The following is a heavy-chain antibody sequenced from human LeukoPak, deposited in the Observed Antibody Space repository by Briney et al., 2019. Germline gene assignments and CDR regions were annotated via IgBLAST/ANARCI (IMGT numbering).Heavy chain of an antibody. CDR2: ITSTSDTI. V-gene: IGHV3-48*01. CDR3: ASFPWDLRPT. D-gene: IGHD1-26*01. J-gene: IGHJ4*02. CDR1: GFPFSTYS. Sequence: GGSLRLSCVTSGFPFSTYSMNWVRQAPGKGLEWLSYITSTSDTIYYADSVKGRFTISSDNAKNSLYLQMNSLRAEDTAVYYCASFPWDLRPTWGQGTLVSVAS.